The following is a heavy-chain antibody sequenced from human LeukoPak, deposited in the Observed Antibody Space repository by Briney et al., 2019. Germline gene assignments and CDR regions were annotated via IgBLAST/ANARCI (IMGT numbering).Heavy chain of an antibody. V-gene: IGHV4-39*07. CDR1: GGSISSSSYY. CDR2: IYYSGST. D-gene: IGHD3-10*01. CDR3: ARLGPGGHGEFDY. J-gene: IGHJ4*02. Sequence: SETLSLTCTVSGGSISSSSYYWGWIRQPPGKGLEWIGSIYYSGSTYYNPSLKSRVTISVDTPKNQFSLKLTSVTAADTAVYYCARLGPGGHGEFDYWGQGTLVTVSS.